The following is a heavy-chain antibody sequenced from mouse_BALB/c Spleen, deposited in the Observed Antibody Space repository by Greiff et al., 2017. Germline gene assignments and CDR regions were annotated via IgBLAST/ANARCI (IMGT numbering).Heavy chain of an antibody. V-gene: IGHV5-9-3*01. J-gene: IGHJ4*01. CDR2: ISSGGSYT. Sequence: EVQLVESGGGLVKPGGSLKLSCAASGFTFSSYAMSWVRQTPEKRLEWVATISSGGSYTYYPDSVKGRFTISRDNAKNTLYLQMSSLRSEDTAMYYCASHGNYEYAMDYWGQGTSVTVSS. CDR1: GFTFSSYA. CDR3: ASHGNYEYAMDY. D-gene: IGHD2-1*01.